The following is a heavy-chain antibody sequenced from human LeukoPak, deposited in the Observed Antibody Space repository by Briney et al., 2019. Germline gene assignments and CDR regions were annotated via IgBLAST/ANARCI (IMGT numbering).Heavy chain of an antibody. CDR3: AREHYYDYVWGSSDY. J-gene: IGHJ4*02. CDR2: ISAYNGNT. Sequence: ASVKVSCKASGYTFTSYGISWVRQAPGQGLEWMGWISAYNGNTNYAQKLQGRVTMTTDTSTSTAYMELRSLRSDDMAVYYCAREHYYDYVWGSSDYWGQGTLVTVSP. V-gene: IGHV1-18*03. CDR1: GYTFTSYG. D-gene: IGHD3-16*01.